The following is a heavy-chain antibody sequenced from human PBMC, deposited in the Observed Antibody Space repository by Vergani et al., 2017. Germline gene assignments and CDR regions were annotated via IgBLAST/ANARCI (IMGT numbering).Heavy chain of an antibody. Sequence: QVQLQQWGAGLLKPSETLSLTCAVYGGSFSGYYWSWIRQPPGKGLEWIGEINHSGSTYYNPSLKSRVTISVDTSKNQFSLKLSSVTAADTAVYYCARGDSSSWYFDLWGRGTLVTVSS. CDR1: GGSFSGYY. CDR3: ARGDSSSWYFDL. D-gene: IGHD6-13*01. CDR2: INHSGST. V-gene: IGHV4-34*01. J-gene: IGHJ2*01.